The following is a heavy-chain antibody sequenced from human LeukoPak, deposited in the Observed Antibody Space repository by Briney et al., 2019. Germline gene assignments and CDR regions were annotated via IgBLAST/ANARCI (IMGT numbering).Heavy chain of an antibody. D-gene: IGHD6-6*01. CDR2: VSAYNGNT. V-gene: IGHV1-18*01. J-gene: IGHJ4*02. CDR3: ARCPAGARPEGDY. CDR1: GYTFSRYS. Sequence: ASVKVSCKASGYTFSRYSITWVRQAPGQGLEWMGWVSAYNGNTNYAQKFQGRVTMTTDTSTSTAYMELRSLRSDDTAVYYCARCPAGARPEGDYWGQGTLVTVSS.